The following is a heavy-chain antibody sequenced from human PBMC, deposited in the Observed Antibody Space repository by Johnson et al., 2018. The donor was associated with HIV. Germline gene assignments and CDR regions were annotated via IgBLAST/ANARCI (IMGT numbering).Heavy chain of an antibody. D-gene: IGHD1-1*01. Sequence: VQLVESGGGLVKPGGSLRLSCAASGFTFSDAWMNWVRQAPGKGLEWVGRVKSKTDGGTIDYAAPVKGRFSISRDGSKNTLYLQMNSLKTEDTAVYYCTTGLYWNDAFDIWGQGTMVTVSS. V-gene: IGHV3-15*01. J-gene: IGHJ3*02. CDR2: VKSKTDGGTI. CDR1: GFTFSDAW. CDR3: TTGLYWNDAFDI.